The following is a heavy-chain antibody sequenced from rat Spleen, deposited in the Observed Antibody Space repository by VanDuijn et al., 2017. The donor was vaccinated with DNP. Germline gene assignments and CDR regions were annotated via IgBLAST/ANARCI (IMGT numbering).Heavy chain of an antibody. J-gene: IGHJ2*01. CDR3: TTDFERGY. CDR2: ITSSGGST. CDR1: GFTFSNYY. D-gene: IGHD1-11*01. V-gene: IGHV5-27*01. Sequence: EVQLVESGGGLVQPGRSLKLSCAASGFTFSNYYMAWVRQGPTKGLEWVAAITSSGGSTYYPDSVKGRFTISRDNAKTTLYLQMNSLRSEATATYYCTTDFERGYWGQGVMVTVSS.